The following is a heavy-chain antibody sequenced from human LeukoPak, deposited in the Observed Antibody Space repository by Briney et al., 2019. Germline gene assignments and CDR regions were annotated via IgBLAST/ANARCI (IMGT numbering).Heavy chain of an antibody. CDR2: ISSSSSYI. J-gene: IGHJ6*02. CDR1: GFTFSSYS. V-gene: IGHV3-21*01. Sequence: GGSLRLSCAASGFTFSSYSMNWVRQAPGKGLEWVSSISSSSSYIYYADSVKGRFTISRDNAKNSLHLQMNSLRAEDTAVYFCARRPYSDTSGRLSDVWGQGTTVTVSS. CDR3: ARRPYSDTSGRLSDV. D-gene: IGHD3-22*01.